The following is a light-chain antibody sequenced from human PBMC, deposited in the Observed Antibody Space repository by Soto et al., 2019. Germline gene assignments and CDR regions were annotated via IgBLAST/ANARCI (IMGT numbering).Light chain of an antibody. J-gene: IGKJ1*01. Sequence: EIVMTQSPATLSVSPGERATLSGRASQSVSSNLAWYQQKPGQAPRLLIYGASTRATGIPARFSGSGSGTEFTLTISSLQSEDFAVNYCQQYNNWPRTFGQGTKVEIK. CDR2: GAS. CDR1: QSVSSN. V-gene: IGKV3-15*01. CDR3: QQYNNWPRT.